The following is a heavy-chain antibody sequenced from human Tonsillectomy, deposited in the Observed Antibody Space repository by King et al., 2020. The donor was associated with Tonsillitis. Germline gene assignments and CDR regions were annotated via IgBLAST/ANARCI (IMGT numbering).Heavy chain of an antibody. J-gene: IGHJ6*02. Sequence: QLVQSGGGVVQPGRSLRLSCAASGFTFSSYGMHWVRQAPGQGLEWVAVISYDGSNKYYADPVKGRVTISRDNSKNTLYLQMNSLRAEDTAVYYCAKDAGVVAIGMVVWGPGATGSVSS. CDR3: AKDAGVVAIGMVV. CDR1: GFTFSSYG. CDR2: ISYDGSNK. V-gene: IGHV3-30*18. D-gene: IGHD2-15*01.